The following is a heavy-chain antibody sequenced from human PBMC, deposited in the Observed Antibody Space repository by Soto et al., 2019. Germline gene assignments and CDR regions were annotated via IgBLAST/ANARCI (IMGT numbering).Heavy chain of an antibody. Sequence: GGSLRLSCAASGFTFSSYSMNWVRQAPGEGLEWVSSISSSSSYIYYADSVKGRFTISRDNAKNSLYLKMNSLRAEDTAVYYCARDTLEGTVATYWYYCYGMEVGGQGTTVTVSS. CDR3: ARDTLEGTVATYWYYCYGMEV. D-gene: IGHD2-21*01. CDR1: GFTFSSYS. CDR2: ISSSSSYI. J-gene: IGHJ6*02. V-gene: IGHV3-21*01.